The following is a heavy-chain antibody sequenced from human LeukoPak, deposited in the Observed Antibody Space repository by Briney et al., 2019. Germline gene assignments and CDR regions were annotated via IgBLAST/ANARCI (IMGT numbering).Heavy chain of an antibody. Sequence: GGSLRLSCAASGFTFSSYAMSWVRQAPGKVLEWVSGISGSGGSTYYADSVKGRFTISRDNSKNTLYLQMNSLRAEDTAVYYCAKDRERYTYGEFDYWGQGTLVTVSS. J-gene: IGHJ4*02. CDR3: AKDRERYTYGEFDY. CDR1: GFTFSSYA. D-gene: IGHD5-18*01. V-gene: IGHV3-23*01. CDR2: ISGSGGST.